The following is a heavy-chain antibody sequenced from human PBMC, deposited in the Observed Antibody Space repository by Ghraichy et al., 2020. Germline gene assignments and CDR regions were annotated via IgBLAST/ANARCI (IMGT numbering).Heavy chain of an antibody. Sequence: GGSLRLSCAASGFTFSSYDMHWVRQATGKGLEWVSAIGTAGDTYYPGSVKGRFTISRENAKNSLYLQMNSLRAGDTAVYYCARSSGYDHAVDYWGQGTLVTVSS. CDR3: ARSSGYDHAVDY. CDR1: GFTFSSYD. CDR2: IGTAGDT. J-gene: IGHJ4*02. V-gene: IGHV3-13*01. D-gene: IGHD5-12*01.